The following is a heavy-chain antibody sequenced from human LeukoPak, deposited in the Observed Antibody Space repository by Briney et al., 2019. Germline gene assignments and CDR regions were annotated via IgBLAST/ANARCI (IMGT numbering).Heavy chain of an antibody. CDR1: GGTFSSYA. Sequence: SVKVSFKASGGTFSSYAISWVRQAPGQGLEWMGGIIPIFGTANYAQKFQGRVTITADESTSTAYMELSSLRSEDTAVYYCAREYSSSWYWHYFDYWGQGTLVTVSS. V-gene: IGHV1-69*13. J-gene: IGHJ4*02. CDR2: IIPIFGTA. CDR3: AREYSSSWYWHYFDY. D-gene: IGHD6-13*01.